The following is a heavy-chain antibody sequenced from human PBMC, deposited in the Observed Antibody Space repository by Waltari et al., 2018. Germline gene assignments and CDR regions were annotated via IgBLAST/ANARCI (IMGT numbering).Heavy chain of an antibody. CDR2: ISGDGSRI. J-gene: IGHJ4*02. V-gene: IGHV3-74*01. D-gene: IGHD2-2*01. CDR1: GFTFGSFW. CDR3: VRGFSTSPSSY. Sequence: EVQLVESGGGLVQPGESLRLSCAASGFTFGSFWMHWVRQVSGKGLVCVSSISGDGSRIGYAGSVTGRFIISRDNAKNTLYLQMNRLRGDDTAVYYCVRGFSTSPSSYWGQGALVTVSS.